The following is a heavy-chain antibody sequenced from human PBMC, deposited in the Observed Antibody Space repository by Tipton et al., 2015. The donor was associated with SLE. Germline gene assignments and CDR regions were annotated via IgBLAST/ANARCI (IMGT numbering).Heavy chain of an antibody. CDR1: GFSFSSYE. V-gene: IGHV3-48*03. CDR3: ARDEPSTMTRRYFDY. CDR2: ISAIGSTI. D-gene: IGHD5/OR15-5a*01. J-gene: IGHJ4*02. Sequence: SLRLSCAASGFSFSSYEMNWVRQAPGKGLGWVSYISAIGSTIYYADSVKGRFTISRDNAKNSRYLQMNGLRAEDTAVYYCARDEPSTMTRRYFDYWGQGTLVTVSS.